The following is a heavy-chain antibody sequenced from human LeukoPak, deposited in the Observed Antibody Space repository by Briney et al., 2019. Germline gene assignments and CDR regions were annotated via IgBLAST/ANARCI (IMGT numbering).Heavy chain of an antibody. CDR2: ISAYNGNT. CDR3: ARIYYYDSSGTTDDY. CDR1: GYTFTSYG. Sequence: ASVKVSCKASGYTFTSYGTSWVRQAPGQGLEWMGWISAYNGNTNYAQKLQGRVTMTTDTSTSTAYMELRSLRSDDTAVYYCARIYYYDSSGTTDDYWGQGTLVTVSS. D-gene: IGHD3-22*01. J-gene: IGHJ4*02. V-gene: IGHV1-18*01.